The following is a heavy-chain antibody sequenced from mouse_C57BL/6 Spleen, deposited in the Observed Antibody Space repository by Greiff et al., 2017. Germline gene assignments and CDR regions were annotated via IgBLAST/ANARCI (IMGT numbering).Heavy chain of an antibody. D-gene: IGHD4-1*01. CDR3: AVTGTRDYFDY. V-gene: IGHV2-2*01. J-gene: IGHJ2*01. CDR2: IWSGGSA. CDR1: GFSLTSYG. Sequence: VKLRESGPGLVQPSQSLSITCTVSGFSLTSYGVHWVRQSPGKGLEWLGVIWSGGSAAYNAALISRLSISKDNSTSQVFFKMNSLRADDTAIYYCAVTGTRDYFDYWGQGTTLTVSS.